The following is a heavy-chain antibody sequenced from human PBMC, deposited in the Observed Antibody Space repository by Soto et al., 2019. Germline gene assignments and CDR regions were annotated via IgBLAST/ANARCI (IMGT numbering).Heavy chain of an antibody. CDR1: GYTLSSYF. J-gene: IGHJ6*02. V-gene: IGHV1-46*01. D-gene: IGHD1-26*01. CDR3: ARGIVGATSYYYYGKDG. Sequence: ASVKVSCKASGYTLSSYFLHWVRQAPGQGLEWMGIINPADATTSYPQKFQGRLTMTRDTSTNTAYMELTSLTSEDTAVYYCARGIVGATSYYYYGKDGCGQGTTVTVSS. CDR2: INPADATT.